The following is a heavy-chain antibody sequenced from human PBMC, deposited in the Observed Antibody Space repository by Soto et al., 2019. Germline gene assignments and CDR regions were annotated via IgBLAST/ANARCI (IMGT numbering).Heavy chain of an antibody. V-gene: IGHV1-69*05. J-gene: IGHJ4*02. CDR1: EAPSAAML. CDR3: ARDLFDY. Sequence: ASVKSPARLLEAPSAAMLSAGCDRPLDKGLSGWEGSSLSLVQQTTHRSSRAESRFTISRDNAKNSLYLQMSSLRAEDTAVYYCARDLFDYWGQGTLVTVSS. CDR2: SSLSLVQ.